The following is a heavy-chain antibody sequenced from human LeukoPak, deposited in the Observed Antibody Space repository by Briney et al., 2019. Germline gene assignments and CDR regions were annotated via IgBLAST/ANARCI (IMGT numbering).Heavy chain of an antibody. Sequence: GGSLRLSCAASGFTFDDYAMHWVRQAPGKGLEWVSGISWNGRSIGYADSVKGRFTISRDNAKNSLYLQMNSLRAEDTAVYYCARSDYYYWGQGTLVTVSS. V-gene: IGHV3-9*01. D-gene: IGHD2/OR15-2a*01. CDR1: GFTFDDYA. CDR2: ISWNGRSI. CDR3: ARSDYYY. J-gene: IGHJ4*02.